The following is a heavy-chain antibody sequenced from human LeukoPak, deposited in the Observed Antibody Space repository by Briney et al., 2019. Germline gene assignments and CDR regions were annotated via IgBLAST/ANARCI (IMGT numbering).Heavy chain of an antibody. CDR3: ARGRLPRNKYSGSYPFDY. V-gene: IGHV4-34*01. Sequence: PSETLSLTCAVYGGSFSGYYWSWIRQPPGKGLEWIGEINHSGSTNYNPSLKSRVTISVDTSKNQFSLKLSSVTAADTAVYYCARGRLPRNKYSGSYPFDYWGQGTLVTVSS. D-gene: IGHD1-26*01. CDR2: INHSGST. CDR1: GGSFSGYY. J-gene: IGHJ4*02.